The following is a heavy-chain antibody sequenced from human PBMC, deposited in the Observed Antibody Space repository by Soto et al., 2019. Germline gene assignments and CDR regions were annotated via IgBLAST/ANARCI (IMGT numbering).Heavy chain of an antibody. J-gene: IGHJ4*02. CDR1: GLTFSTYA. V-gene: IGHV3-23*01. D-gene: IGHD1-26*01. CDR2: ISNSGVST. Sequence: EVQLLESGGGLVQPGGSLRLSCAAPGLTFSTYAMSWVRQAPGKGLEWVSGISNSGVSTYYADSVKGRFTISRDNSKNTRYLQMNSLRAEDTALYYCAKGKTSGSLSGFDYWGQGTLVTVSS. CDR3: AKGKTSGSLSGFDY.